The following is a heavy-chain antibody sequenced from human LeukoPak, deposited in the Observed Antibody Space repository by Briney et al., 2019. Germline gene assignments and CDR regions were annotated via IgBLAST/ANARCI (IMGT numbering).Heavy chain of an antibody. Sequence: SETLSLTCTVSGGSISSSSYYWGWIRQPPGKGLEWIGSIYYSGSTYYNPSLKSRVTISVDTSKNQFSLKLSSVTAADTAVYYCASPYYYDSSGVPGAFDIWGQGTMVTVSS. D-gene: IGHD3-22*01. J-gene: IGHJ3*02. CDR1: GGSISSSSYY. V-gene: IGHV4-39*01. CDR3: ASPYYYDSSGVPGAFDI. CDR2: IYYSGST.